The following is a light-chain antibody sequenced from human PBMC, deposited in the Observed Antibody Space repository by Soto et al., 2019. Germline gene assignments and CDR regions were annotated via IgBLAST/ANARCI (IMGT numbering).Light chain of an antibody. CDR3: QQYNSYSTYA. CDR2: DAS. V-gene: IGKV1-5*01. CDR1: QSISSW. J-gene: IGKJ2*01. Sequence: DIRMTQSPSTLSASVGDRVTITCRASQSISSWLAWYQQKPGKAPKLLIYDASSVESGVPSRFSGSGSGTEFTLTISSLQPDDFATYYCQQYNSYSTYAFGQGTKLEIK.